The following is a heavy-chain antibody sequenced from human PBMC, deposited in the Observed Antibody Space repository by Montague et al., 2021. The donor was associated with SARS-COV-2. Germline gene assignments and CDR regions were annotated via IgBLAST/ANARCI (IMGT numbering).Heavy chain of an antibody. D-gene: IGHD3-10*01. CDR3: ARREDYYGSGSYPN. CDR2: IYYSGST. CDR1: GGSISSSSYY. J-gene: IGHJ4*02. Sequence: SETLSLTCTVSGGSISSSSYYWGWIRQPPGKGLEWIGSIYYSGSTYYNPSFKSRVTISVDTSKNQFSLKLSSVTAADTAVYYCARREDYYGSGSYPNWGQGTLVAVSS. V-gene: IGHV4-39*01.